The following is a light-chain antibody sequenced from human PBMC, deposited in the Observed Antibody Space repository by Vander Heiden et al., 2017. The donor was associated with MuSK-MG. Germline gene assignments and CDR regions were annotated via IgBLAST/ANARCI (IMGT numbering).Light chain of an antibody. Sequence: QSVLTQPPSASGTPGQRVTILCFGSSSNIGSNNVNWYQQLPGTAPKLLIYNNNHRPSVVPDRFSCSKSGTSASLAISGLQSEDEADYYCAAWDDSLNGGVVFGGGTKLTVL. CDR3: AAWDDSLNGGVV. CDR1: SSNIGSNN. V-gene: IGLV1-44*01. CDR2: NNN. J-gene: IGLJ2*01.